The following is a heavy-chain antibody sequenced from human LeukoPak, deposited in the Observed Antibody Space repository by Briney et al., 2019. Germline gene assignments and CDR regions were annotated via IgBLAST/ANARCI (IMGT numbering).Heavy chain of an antibody. CDR2: FSSSGNT. CDR1: GFTFSSSS. V-gene: IGHV3-23*01. D-gene: IGHD2-2*01. CDR3: ARWNGYADY. Sequence: GGSLRLSCAASGFTFSSSSMSWVRQAPGKGLEWVSGFSSSGNTYYADSVKGRFTISRDNSKNTLYLQMNTLRVDDTAVCYCARWNGYADYWGQGTLVTVSS. J-gene: IGHJ4*02.